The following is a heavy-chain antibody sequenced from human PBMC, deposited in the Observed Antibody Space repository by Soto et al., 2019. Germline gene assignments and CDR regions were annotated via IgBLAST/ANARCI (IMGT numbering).Heavy chain of an antibody. D-gene: IGHD3-10*01. Sequence: GGSLSLSCAASGFTVSSNYMNWVRQAPGKGLEWVSVIYSGGDTNYADSVKGRFTISRDNSKNTVYLQMNSLRAEDTAVYYCARDTGVTMVRGVIVGLYYYMDVWGKGTTVTVSS. CDR3: ARDTGVTMVRGVIVGLYYYMDV. J-gene: IGHJ6*03. V-gene: IGHV3-66*01. CDR2: IYSGGDT. CDR1: GFTVSSNY.